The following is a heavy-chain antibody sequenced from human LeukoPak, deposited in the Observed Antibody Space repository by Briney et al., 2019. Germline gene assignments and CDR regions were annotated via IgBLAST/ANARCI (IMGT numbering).Heavy chain of an antibody. CDR1: GFTFSSYG. CDR2: IRYDGSNK. J-gene: IGHJ4*02. D-gene: IGHD6-13*01. V-gene: IGHV3-30*02. CDR3: AKTTYSSSWYTSS. Sequence: GGSLRLSCAASGFTFSSYGMHWVRQAPGKGLEWVAFIRYDGSNKCYADSVKGRFTISRDNSKNTLYLQMNSLRAEDTAVYYCAKTTYSSSWYTSSWGQGTLVTVSS.